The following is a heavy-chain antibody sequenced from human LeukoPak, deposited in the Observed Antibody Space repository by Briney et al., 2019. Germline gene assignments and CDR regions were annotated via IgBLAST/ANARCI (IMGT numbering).Heavy chain of an antibody. CDR3: AKDAQRGFDYSNSLEY. Sequence: PGRSLRLSCAASGFIFSHYGMHWVRQAPGKGLEWVAVIWHDGRSKYYADSVKGRFTISRDNSENTVYLQMNSLRAEDTAVYYCAKDAQRGFDYSNSLEYWGQGDLVTVSS. CDR1: GFIFSHYG. CDR2: IWHDGRSK. D-gene: IGHD4-11*01. V-gene: IGHV3-33*06. J-gene: IGHJ4*02.